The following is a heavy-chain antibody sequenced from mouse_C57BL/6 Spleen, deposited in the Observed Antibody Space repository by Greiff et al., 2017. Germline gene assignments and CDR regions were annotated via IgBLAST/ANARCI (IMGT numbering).Heavy chain of an antibody. Sequence: EVQLQQSGPELVKPGASVKISCKASGYTFTDYYMNWVKQSHGKSLEWIGDINPNNGGTSYNQKFKGKATLTVDKSSSTAYMELRSLTSEDSAVYYCARLREHFEYWGQGTTLTVSS. CDR3: ARLREHFEY. CDR2: INPNNGGT. CDR1: GYTFTDYY. J-gene: IGHJ2*01. V-gene: IGHV1-26*01.